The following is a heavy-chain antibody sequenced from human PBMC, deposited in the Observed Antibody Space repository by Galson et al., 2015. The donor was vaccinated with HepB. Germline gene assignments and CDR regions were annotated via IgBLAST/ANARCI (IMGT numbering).Heavy chain of an antibody. CDR2: IYNVGST. J-gene: IGHJ3*01. CDR3: ARSRMGELALIPDNAFDL. V-gene: IGHV3-53*01. D-gene: IGHD3-16*02. Sequence: SLRLSCAASRVSISLNWMNWVRQAPGKGLEWVSVIYNVGSTYYADSVKGRFTISRDISRNTLYLQMNSLRVEDTAVYHCARSRMGELALIPDNAFDLWGQGTTVIVSS. CDR1: RVSISLNW.